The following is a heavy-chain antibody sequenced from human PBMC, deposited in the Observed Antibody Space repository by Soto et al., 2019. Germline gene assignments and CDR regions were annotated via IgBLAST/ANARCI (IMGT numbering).Heavy chain of an antibody. J-gene: IGHJ3*02. Sequence: LRLCCEASGFPVSIYGMHWVRQAPGKGLEWVAVISYDGSNKYYADSVKGRFTISRDNSKNTLYLQMNSLRAEDTAVYYCAKDAGLLWFGESPYHGAFDIWGQGTMVPVSS. CDR1: GFPVSIYG. D-gene: IGHD3-10*01. V-gene: IGHV3-30*18. CDR2: ISYDGSNK. CDR3: AKDAGLLWFGESPYHGAFDI.